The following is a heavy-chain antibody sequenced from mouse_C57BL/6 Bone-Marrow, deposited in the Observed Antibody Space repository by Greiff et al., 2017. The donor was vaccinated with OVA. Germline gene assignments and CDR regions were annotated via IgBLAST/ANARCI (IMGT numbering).Heavy chain of an antibody. J-gene: IGHJ3*01. CDR3: TRDRDPWFAY. Sequence: EVKLMESGEGLVKPGGSLKLSCAASGFTFSSYAMSWVRQTPEKRLEWVAYISSGGDYIYYADTVKGRFTISRDNARNTLYLQMSSLKSEDTAMYYCTRDRDPWFAYWGQGTLVTVSA. V-gene: IGHV5-9-1*02. CDR1: GFTFSSYA. CDR2: ISSGGDYI. D-gene: IGHD3-1*01.